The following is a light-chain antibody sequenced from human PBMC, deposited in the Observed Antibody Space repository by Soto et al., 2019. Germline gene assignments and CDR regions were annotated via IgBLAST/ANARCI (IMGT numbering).Light chain of an antibody. CDR3: QQSSSLPYT. V-gene: IGKV1-39*01. J-gene: IGKJ2*01. CDR1: ESIVSTF. CDR2: AAS. Sequence: DIQMTQSPSSLSASVGDRVTITCRASESIVSTFLNWYQEKPGKAPRPLISAASSLQSGVPSLFSGSGSGTDFTLTISSLKPEDFATYHCQQSSSLPYTFGQGTKLDIQ.